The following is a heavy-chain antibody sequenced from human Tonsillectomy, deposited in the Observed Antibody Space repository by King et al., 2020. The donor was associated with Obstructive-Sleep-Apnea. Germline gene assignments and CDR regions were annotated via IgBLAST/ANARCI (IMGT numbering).Heavy chain of an antibody. J-gene: IGHJ4*02. V-gene: IGHV4-39*07. CDR1: GVSIRSSRYY. D-gene: IGHD3-16*01. CDR2: IYYSGNT. Sequence: QLQESGPGLVKPSETLSLTCTVSGVSIRSSRYYWGWVRQPPGKGLEGIGSIYYSGNTYYNPSLNSRVTISVDTSKNQFSLKLSSVTAADTAVYYCARGWGSFDYWGQGTLVTVSS. CDR3: ARGWGSFDY.